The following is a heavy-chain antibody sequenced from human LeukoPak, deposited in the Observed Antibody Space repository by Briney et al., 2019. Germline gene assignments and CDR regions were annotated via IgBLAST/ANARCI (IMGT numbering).Heavy chain of an antibody. J-gene: IGHJ4*02. CDR1: GFTFSTYA. V-gene: IGHV3-23*01. Sequence: GGSLRLSCEASGFTFSTYAMHWVRQAPGKGLEWVSATGTSGGSAYYADSVKGRFTISRDNSKNTLYLQMDSLRADDTAVYYCARYSGSYYYPPAWDLWGQGTLVTVSS. D-gene: IGHD1-26*01. CDR2: TGTSGGSA. CDR3: ARYSGSYYYPPAWDL.